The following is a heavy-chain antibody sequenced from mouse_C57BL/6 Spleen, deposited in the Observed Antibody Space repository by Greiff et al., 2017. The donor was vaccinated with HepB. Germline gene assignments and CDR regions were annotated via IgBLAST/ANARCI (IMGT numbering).Heavy chain of an antibody. Sequence: QVQLKQSGPGLVAPSQSLSITCTVSGFSLTSYGVHWVRQPPGKGLEWLVVIWSDGSTTYNSALKSRLSISKDNSKSQVFLKMNSLQTDDTAMYYCARHEKGSSGLDYWGQGTTLTVSS. V-gene: IGHV2-6-1*01. J-gene: IGHJ2*01. CDR2: IWSDGST. CDR3: ARHEKGSSGLDY. CDR1: GFSLTSYG. D-gene: IGHD3-2*02.